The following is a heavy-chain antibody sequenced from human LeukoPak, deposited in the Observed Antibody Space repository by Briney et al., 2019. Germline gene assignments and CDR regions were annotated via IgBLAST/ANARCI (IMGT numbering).Heavy chain of an antibody. D-gene: IGHD2-15*01. CDR2: ISSSGTNI. Sequence: GGSLRLSCAASGFTFSDYEMNWVRQAPGKGLEWISYISSSGTNIYYADSVKGRFSISRDNAKSSLYLQMNSLRAEDTAVYYCARGFTSRSGGSLGYWGQGTLVTVSS. CDR3: ARGFTSRSGGSLGY. CDR1: GFTFSDYE. J-gene: IGHJ4*02. V-gene: IGHV3-48*03.